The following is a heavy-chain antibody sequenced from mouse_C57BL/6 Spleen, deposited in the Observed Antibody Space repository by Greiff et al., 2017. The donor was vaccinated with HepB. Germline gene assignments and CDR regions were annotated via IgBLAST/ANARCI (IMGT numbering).Heavy chain of an antibody. Sequence: VQLQQSGAELVRPGASVKLSCKASGYTFTDYYINWVKQRPGQGLEWIARIYPGSGNTYYNEKFKGKATLTAEKSSSTAYMQLSSLTSEDSAVYFCARREDDYDPFAYWGQGTLVTVSA. CDR2: IYPGSGNT. V-gene: IGHV1-76*01. D-gene: IGHD2-4*01. J-gene: IGHJ3*01. CDR3: ARREDDYDPFAY. CDR1: GYTFTDYY.